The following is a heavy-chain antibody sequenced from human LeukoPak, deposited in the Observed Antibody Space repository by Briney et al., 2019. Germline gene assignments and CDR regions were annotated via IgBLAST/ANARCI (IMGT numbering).Heavy chain of an antibody. V-gene: IGHV3-21*01. CDR2: ISSSSSYI. D-gene: IGHD4-11*01. J-gene: IGHJ4*02. CDR1: GFTFSSYS. Sequence: GGSLRLSCAASGFTFSSYSMNWVRQAPGKGLEWVSSISSSSSYIYYADSVKGRFTISRDNAKNTVYLQMSSLRAEDTAVYYCARGTDYSDFRNWGQGTLVTVSS. CDR3: ARGTDYSDFRN.